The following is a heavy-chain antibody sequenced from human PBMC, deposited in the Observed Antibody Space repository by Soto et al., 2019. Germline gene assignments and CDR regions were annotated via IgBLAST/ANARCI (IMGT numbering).Heavy chain of an antibody. CDR2: ISPSGDST. CDR1: GFIFSTYS. CDR3: VKEPDV. Sequence: EVQLLESGGGLVQPGGSLRVSCEASGFIFSTYSMTWVRQAPGKGLEWVAAISPSGDSTYYADSVKGRLTISRDNSKNTVFLQRNSLSADDTALYYCVKEPDVWGQGISVTVSS. J-gene: IGHJ6*02. V-gene: IGHV3-23*01.